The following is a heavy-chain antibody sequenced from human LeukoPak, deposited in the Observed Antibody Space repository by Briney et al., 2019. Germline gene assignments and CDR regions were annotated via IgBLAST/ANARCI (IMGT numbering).Heavy chain of an antibody. CDR1: GFSLSTSGVG. J-gene: IGHJ4*02. V-gene: IGHV2-5*02. CDR3: AHTDDSSGYYEDQTYFDY. CDR2: IYWDDDK. Sequence: SGPTLVYPTQTLTLTCTFSGFSLSTSGVGVGWIRQPPGKALEWLALIYWDDDKRYSPSLKSRLTITKDTSKNQVVLTMTNMDPVDTATYYCAHTDDSSGYYEDQTYFDYWGQGTLVTVSS. D-gene: IGHD3-22*01.